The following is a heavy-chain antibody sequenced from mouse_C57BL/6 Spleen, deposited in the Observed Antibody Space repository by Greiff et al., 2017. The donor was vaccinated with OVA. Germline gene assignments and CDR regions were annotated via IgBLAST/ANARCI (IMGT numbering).Heavy chain of an antibody. D-gene: IGHD1-2*01. CDR3: ARGGLLRRYFDY. CDR1: GYAFSSYW. CDR2: IYPGDGDT. V-gene: IGHV1-80*01. J-gene: IGHJ2*01. Sequence: VQLQQSGAELVKPGASVKISCKASGYAFSSYWMNWVKQRLGKGLEWIGQIYPGDGDTNYNGKFKGKATLTADKSSSTAYMQLSSLTSEDSAVYFCARGGLLRRYFDYWGQGTTLTVSS.